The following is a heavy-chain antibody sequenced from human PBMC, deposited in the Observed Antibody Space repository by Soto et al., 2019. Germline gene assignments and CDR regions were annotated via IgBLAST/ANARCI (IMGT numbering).Heavy chain of an antibody. CDR1: GGTFNTYA. J-gene: IGHJ4*02. CDR3: AREVQVHTPAFVY. CDR2: ISPMFGAA. V-gene: IGHV1-69*19. D-gene: IGHD3-10*01. Sequence: QVQLVQSGAEMKKPGSSVKVSCQSSGGTFNTYAMNWVRPAPGQGPEWMGDISPMFGAANYAPKFQGRVTSTADESTGTSYMQLSSLTSEDTALYFCAREVQVHTPAFVYWGQGTLVTVSS.